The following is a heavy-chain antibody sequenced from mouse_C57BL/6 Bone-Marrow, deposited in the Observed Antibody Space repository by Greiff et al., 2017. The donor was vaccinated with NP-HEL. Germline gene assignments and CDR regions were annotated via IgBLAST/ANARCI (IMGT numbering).Heavy chain of an antibody. CDR2: ISDGGSYT. V-gene: IGHV5-4*01. D-gene: IGHD4-1*01. CDR1: GFTFSSYA. CDR3: ARDLGRRFAY. Sequence: DVKLVESGGGLVKPGGSLKLSCAASGFTFSSYAMSWVRQTPEKRLEWVATISDGGSYTYYPDNVKGRFTISRDNAKNNLYLQMSHLKSEDTAMYYCARDLGRRFAYWGQGTLVTVSA. J-gene: IGHJ3*01.